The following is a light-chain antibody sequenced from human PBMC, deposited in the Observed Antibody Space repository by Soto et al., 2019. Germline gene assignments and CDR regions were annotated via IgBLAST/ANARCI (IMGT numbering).Light chain of an antibody. CDR3: QQYGSSPGT. V-gene: IGKV3-20*01. CDR2: GAS. CDR1: QSVSSSY. Sequence: EIVLTQSPATLSLSPGERATLSCRASQSVSSSYLAWYQQKPGQPPRLLTYGASIRATGIPDRFSGSGSGTDFTLTISRLEPEDFAVYYCQQYGSSPGTFGQGTKVEIK. J-gene: IGKJ1*01.